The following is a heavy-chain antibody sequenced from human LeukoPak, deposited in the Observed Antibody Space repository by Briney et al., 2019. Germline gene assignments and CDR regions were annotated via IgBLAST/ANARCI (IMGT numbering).Heavy chain of an antibody. J-gene: IGHJ4*02. CDR1: GGSISSYY. CDR2: IYYSGST. D-gene: IGHD2-21*02. Sequence: SETLSLTCTVSGGSISSYYWSWIRQPPGKGLEWIGYIYYSGSTNYNPSLKSRVTISVDTSKNQFSLKLSSVTAADTAVYYCARSHGDCVLGYFDYWGQGTLVTVSS. CDR3: ARSHGDCVLGYFDY. V-gene: IGHV4-59*01.